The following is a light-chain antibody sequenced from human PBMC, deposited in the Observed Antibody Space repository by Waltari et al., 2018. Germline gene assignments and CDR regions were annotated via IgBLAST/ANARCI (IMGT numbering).Light chain of an antibody. V-gene: IGKV4-1*01. CDR1: QNVLYRSDGKNY. CDR3: QQFYRSRS. J-gene: IGKJ1*01. CDR2: WAS. Sequence: DIVLTQSPDSLAVSLGERATIYCKSSQNVLYRSDGKNYLAWYQHKPGQAPKLLISWASTRESGVPDRFSGSGSGTDFTLTINSLQAEDVAVYYCQQFYRSRSFGQGTRVEI.